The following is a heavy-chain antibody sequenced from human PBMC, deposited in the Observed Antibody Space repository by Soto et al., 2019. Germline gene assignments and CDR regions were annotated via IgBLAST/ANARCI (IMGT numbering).Heavy chain of an antibody. CDR2: TYYRSKWYN. D-gene: IGHD6-13*01. CDR1: GDSVSSNSGG. J-gene: IGHJ6*02. Sequence: PSQTLSRTCAISGDSVSSNSGGWNWIRQSPSRGLEWLGRTYYRSKWYNDYAVSVKSRITINPDTSKNQFSLQLNSVTPEDTAVYYCARAGSSWYGGMDVWGQGTTVTVSS. CDR3: ARAGSSWYGGMDV. V-gene: IGHV6-1*01.